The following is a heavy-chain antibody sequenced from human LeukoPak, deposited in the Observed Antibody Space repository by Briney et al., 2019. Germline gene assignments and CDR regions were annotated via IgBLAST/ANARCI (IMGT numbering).Heavy chain of an antibody. V-gene: IGHV1-24*01. D-gene: IGHD3-22*01. J-gene: IGHJ4*02. CDR1: GYTLTELS. Sequence: GASVKVSCKVSGYTLTELSMHWVRQAPGKGLEWMGGFDPEDGETIYAQKFRGRVTMTEDTSTDTAYMELSSLRSEDTAVYYCATPYYYDSSGYYRSFDYWGQGTLVTVSS. CDR3: ATPYYYDSSGYYRSFDY. CDR2: FDPEDGET.